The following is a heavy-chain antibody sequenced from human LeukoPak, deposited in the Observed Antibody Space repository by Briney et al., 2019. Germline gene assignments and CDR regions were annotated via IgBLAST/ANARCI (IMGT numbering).Heavy chain of an antibody. V-gene: IGHV4-39*01. CDR2: IYYSGNT. D-gene: IGHD3/OR15-3a*01. CDR3: ARQTGSGLFILP. Sequence: SQTLSLTCTVSGGPISSSNSYWGWIRQPPGKGLEWIGSIYYSGNTYYNASLKSQVSSSIDTSKNQFSLRLTSVTAADTAVYYCARQTGSGLFILPGGQGTLVTVSS. CDR1: GGPISSSNSY. J-gene: IGHJ4*02.